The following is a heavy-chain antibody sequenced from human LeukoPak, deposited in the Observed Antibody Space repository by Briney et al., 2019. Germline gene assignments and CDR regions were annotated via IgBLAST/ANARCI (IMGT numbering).Heavy chain of an antibody. CDR3: AKNGDYFDY. D-gene: IGHD4-17*01. CDR1: GFTFSSYG. Sequence: GGSLRLSCAASGFTFSSYGMHWVRQAPGKGLEWVAVISYDGSNKYYADSVKGRFTISRDNSKHTLYLQMNSLRAEDTAVYYCAKNGDYFDYWGQGTLVTVSS. J-gene: IGHJ4*02. V-gene: IGHV3-30*18. CDR2: ISYDGSNK.